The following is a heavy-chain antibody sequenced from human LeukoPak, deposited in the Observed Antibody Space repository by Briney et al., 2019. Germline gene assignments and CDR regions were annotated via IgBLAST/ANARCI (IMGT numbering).Heavy chain of an antibody. D-gene: IGHD6-25*01. CDR2: ISAYNGNT. Sequence: ASVKDSCKASGYTFTSYGISWVRQAPGQGLEWMGWISAYNGNTNYAQKLQGRVTMTTDTSTSTAYMELRSLRSDDTAVYYCARVGSSADRYYFDYWGQGTLVTVSS. V-gene: IGHV1-18*01. CDR1: GYTFTSYG. CDR3: ARVGSSADRYYFDY. J-gene: IGHJ4*02.